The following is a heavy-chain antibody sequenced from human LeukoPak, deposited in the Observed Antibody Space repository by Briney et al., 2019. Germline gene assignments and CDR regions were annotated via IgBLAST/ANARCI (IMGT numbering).Heavy chain of an antibody. J-gene: IGHJ3*02. D-gene: IGHD1-26*01. CDR1: GGSISSYY. CDR2: IYYSGST. V-gene: IGHV4-59*12. Sequence: SETLSLTCTVSGGSISSYYLSWIRQPPGKGLELVGYIYYSGSTNYNPSLKSRVTISVDTYKNRLSLKLSSVSDADTSVYYCARGRATGATRPFDIWGQGTMVTVS. CDR3: ARGRATGATRPFDI.